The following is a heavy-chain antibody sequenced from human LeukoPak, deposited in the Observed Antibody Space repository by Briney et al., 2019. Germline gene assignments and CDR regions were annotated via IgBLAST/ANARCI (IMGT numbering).Heavy chain of an antibody. Sequence: SETLSLTCTVSGGSISSSSYYWGWIRQPAGKGLEWIGRIYTSGSTNYNPSLKSRVTISGDTSKNQFSLRLSSVTAADTAVYYCARASYSYDINGWVPFDYWGQGTLVTVSS. V-gene: IGHV4-61*02. J-gene: IGHJ4*02. CDR3: ARASYSYDINGWVPFDY. CDR2: IYTSGST. CDR1: GGSISSSSYY. D-gene: IGHD3-22*01.